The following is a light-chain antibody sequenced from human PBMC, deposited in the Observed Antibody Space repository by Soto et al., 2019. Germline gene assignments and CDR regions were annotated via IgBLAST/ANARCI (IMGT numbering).Light chain of an antibody. CDR2: EAS. V-gene: IGKV1-5*03. Sequence: DIQMTQSPSTLSASVGDRVTITCRASQTITTLLAWYQQRPGKAPNLLIYEASSLESGVPSRFSGSGSGTEFTLTISSLQPDDFATYFCQQYSTYPWTFGQGTKV. CDR1: QTITTL. CDR3: QQYSTYPWT. J-gene: IGKJ1*01.